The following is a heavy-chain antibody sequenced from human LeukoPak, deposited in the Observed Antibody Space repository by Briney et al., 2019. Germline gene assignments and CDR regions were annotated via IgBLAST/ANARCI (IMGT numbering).Heavy chain of an antibody. V-gene: IGHV4-30-4*01. CDR2: IYYSGST. CDR3: ARAPGVIAFDY. Sequence: SETLSLTCTVSGGSISSGDYYWSWIRQPPGKGLEWIGYIYYSGSTYYNPSLKSRVTISVDTSKNQFSLKLSSVTAADTAVYYCARAPGVIAFDYWGQGTLVTVSS. CDR1: GGSISSGDYY. D-gene: IGHD3-16*02. J-gene: IGHJ4*02.